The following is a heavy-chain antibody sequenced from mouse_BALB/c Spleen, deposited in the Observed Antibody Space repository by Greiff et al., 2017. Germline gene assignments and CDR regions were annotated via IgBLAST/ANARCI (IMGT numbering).Heavy chain of an antibody. CDR3: AKGPYGNYAWFAY. CDR2: ISSGSSTI. J-gene: IGHJ3*01. Sequence: EVHLVESGGGLVQPGGSRKLSCAASGFTFSSFGMHWVRQAPEKGLEWVAYISSGSSTIYYADTVKGRFTISRDNPKNTLFLQMTSLRSEDTAMYYCAKGPYGNYAWFAYWGQGTLVTVSA. D-gene: IGHD2-10*02. V-gene: IGHV5-17*02. CDR1: GFTFSSFG.